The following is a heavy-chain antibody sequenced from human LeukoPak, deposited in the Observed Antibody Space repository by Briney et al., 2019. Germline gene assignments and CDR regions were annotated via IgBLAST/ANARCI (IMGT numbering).Heavy chain of an antibody. CDR1: GFTFSSYS. CDR3: AKILAQNYYYYMDV. CDR2: ISSSSSYI. Sequence: GGSLRLSCAASGFTFSSYSMNWVRQAPGKGLEWVSSISSSSSYIYYADSVKGRFTISRDNAKNSLYLQMNSLRAEDTAVYYCAKILAQNYYYYMDVWGKGTTATVSS. V-gene: IGHV3-21*01. J-gene: IGHJ6*03.